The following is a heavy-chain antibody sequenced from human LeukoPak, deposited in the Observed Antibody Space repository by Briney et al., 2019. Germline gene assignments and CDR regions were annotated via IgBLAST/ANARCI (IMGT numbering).Heavy chain of an antibody. CDR3: AKSNGYGLVDI. V-gene: IGHV4-34*11. J-gene: IGHJ3*02. CDR2: IYYSGST. D-gene: IGHD3-10*01. CDR1: GGSFSGYY. Sequence: SETLSLTCAVYGGSFSGYYWSWIRQPPAKGLEWIGYIYYSGSTNYNPSLKSRVTISLDTSRNQFSLKLNSVTAADTAVYYCAKSNGYGLVDIWGQGTMVTVSS.